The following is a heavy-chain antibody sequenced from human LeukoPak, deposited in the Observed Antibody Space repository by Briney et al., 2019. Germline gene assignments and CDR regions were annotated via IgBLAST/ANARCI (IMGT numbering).Heavy chain of an antibody. V-gene: IGHV4-59*08. CDR2: IYYSGST. Sequence: PSETLSLTCTVSGGSISSYYWSWIRQPPGKGLDWIGYIYYSGSTNYNPSLKSRVTISVDTSKNQSSLKLSSVTAADTAVYYCARLSKYGSGTYYPDVWGQGTTVTVSS. D-gene: IGHD3-10*01. CDR1: GGSISSYY. J-gene: IGHJ6*02. CDR3: ARLSKYGSGTYYPDV.